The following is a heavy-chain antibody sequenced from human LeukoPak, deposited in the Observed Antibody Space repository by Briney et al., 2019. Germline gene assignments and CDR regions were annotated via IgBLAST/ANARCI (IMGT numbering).Heavy chain of an antibody. V-gene: IGHV3-30*04. J-gene: IGHJ4*02. CDR2: ISFDGTNK. D-gene: IGHD4-17*01. Sequence: GGSLRLSCTASGVTLSNYAMHWVRRPPGRGLEWVAVISFDGTNKYYGDSVEGRFSVSRDNSKNTLYLQMNSLRPDDTAMYYCATDYGDHEPIDYWGQGTLVTVSS. CDR3: ATDYGDHEPIDY. CDR1: GVTLSNYA.